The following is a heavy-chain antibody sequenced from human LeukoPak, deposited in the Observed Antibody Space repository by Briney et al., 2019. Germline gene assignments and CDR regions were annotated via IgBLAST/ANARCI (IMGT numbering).Heavy chain of an antibody. CDR1: GFTFSSYS. J-gene: IGHJ5*02. CDR3: ARDPGRGDIVVEPP. Sequence: PGGSLRLSCAASGFTFSSYSMNWVRQAPGNGLEWVSYISSSSSTIYSADSVRGRFTISRDNAKNSLYLQMNSLRAEDTAVYYCARDPGRGDIVVEPPWGQGTLVTVSS. D-gene: IGHD2-2*01. CDR2: ISSSSSTI. V-gene: IGHV3-48*01.